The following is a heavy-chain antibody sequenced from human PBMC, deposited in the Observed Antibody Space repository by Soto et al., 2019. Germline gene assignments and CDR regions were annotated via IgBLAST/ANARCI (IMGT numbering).Heavy chain of an antibody. D-gene: IGHD3-22*01. J-gene: IGHJ4*02. CDR1: GFTFSNYA. CDR3: AKNSSGYYDPSDY. Sequence: VSLRLSCAASGFTFSNYAMSWVRQAPGKGLEWVSAISGSGGSTYYADSVKGRFTISRDNSKNTLYLQMNSLRAGDTAVYYCAKNSSGYYDPSDYWGQGTLVTVSS. CDR2: ISGSGGST. V-gene: IGHV3-23*01.